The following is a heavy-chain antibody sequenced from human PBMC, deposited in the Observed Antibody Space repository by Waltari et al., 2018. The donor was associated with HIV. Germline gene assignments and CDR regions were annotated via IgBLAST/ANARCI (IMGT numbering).Heavy chain of an antibody. D-gene: IGHD3-22*01. CDR3: ARHVGGYDSSGYFPYYFDY. CDR2: IYYSGST. Sequence: QLQLQESGPGLVKPSETLSLTCPVSDGSIDRSSYYWGWIGQPPGKGLEWIGSIYYSGSTYDNPSLKSRVTISVDTSKNRFSLKLSSVTAADTAVYYCARHVGGYDSSGYFPYYFDYWGQGALVTVSS. J-gene: IGHJ4*02. CDR1: DGSIDRSSYY. V-gene: IGHV4-39*01.